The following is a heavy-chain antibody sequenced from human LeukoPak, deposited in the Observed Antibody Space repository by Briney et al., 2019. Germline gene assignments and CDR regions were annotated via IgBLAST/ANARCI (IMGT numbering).Heavy chain of an antibody. CDR2: MNPNSGNT. V-gene: IGHV1-8*02. Sequence: ASVKVSCKASGGTFSSYAISWVRQATGQGLEWMGWMNPNSGNTGYAQKFQGRVTMTRNTSISTAYMELSSLRSEDTAVYYCARGEHDYGDYVAANWFDPWGQGTLVTVSS. CDR1: GGTFSSYA. CDR3: ARGEHDYGDYVAANWFDP. J-gene: IGHJ5*02. D-gene: IGHD4-17*01.